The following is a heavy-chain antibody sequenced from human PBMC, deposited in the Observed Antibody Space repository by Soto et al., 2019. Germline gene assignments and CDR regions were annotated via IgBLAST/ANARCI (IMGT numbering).Heavy chain of an antibody. V-gene: IGHV1-69-2*01. CDR2: VDPEDGDT. CDR1: GYTFSDYF. J-gene: IGHJ3*01. D-gene: IGHD4-17*01. CDR3: VFATSGNYGGFDF. Sequence: EVRLVQSGAEVKKPGATVKISCRVSGYTFSDYFLHWIRQAPRKWLEWVGHVDPEDGDTINAEKLEGRIAIVADKSIDTAYMELSSLAYEDTAVYYCVFATSGNYGGFDFWGQGTVVIVSS.